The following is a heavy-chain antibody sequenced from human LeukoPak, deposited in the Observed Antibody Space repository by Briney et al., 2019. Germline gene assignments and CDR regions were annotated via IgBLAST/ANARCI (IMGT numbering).Heavy chain of an antibody. V-gene: IGHV3-11*01. CDR3: GRIAINANNGMDV. Sequence: KPGGSLRLSCAASGFTFSDYHMSWIRQAPGKGLEWVSYISSSGSTIYYADSVKGRFTISRDNAKNSLYLQMNSLRAEDTAVYYCGRIAINANNGMDVWGQGTTVTVSS. CDR2: ISSSGSTI. CDR1: GFTFSDYH. D-gene: IGHD1/OR15-1a*01. J-gene: IGHJ6*02.